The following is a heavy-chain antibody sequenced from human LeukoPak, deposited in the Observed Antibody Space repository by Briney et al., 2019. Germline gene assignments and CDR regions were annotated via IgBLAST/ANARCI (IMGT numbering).Heavy chain of an antibody. CDR1: GFTFSSYA. CDR3: ARYFGGGETFDY. J-gene: IGHJ4*02. Sequence: GGSLRLSCAASGFTFSSYAMHWVRQAPGKGLEWVAVISYDGSNKYYADSVKGRFTISRDNSKNTLYLQMNSLSAEDTAVYYCARYFGGGETFDYWGQGTLVTVSS. V-gene: IGHV3-30-3*01. D-gene: IGHD3-9*01. CDR2: ISYDGSNK.